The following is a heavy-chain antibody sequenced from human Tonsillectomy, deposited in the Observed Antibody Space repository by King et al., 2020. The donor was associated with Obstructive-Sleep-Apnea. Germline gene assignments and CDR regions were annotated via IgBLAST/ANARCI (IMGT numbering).Heavy chain of an antibody. Sequence: VQLVESGAEVKKPGASVKVSCKASGYTFTSYGISWVRQAPGQGLEWMGWISAYNGNTNYAQKHQCRVTMTTDTSTSTAYMELRSLRSDDTAVYYCARDEIYDILTGYLNWFDPWGQGTLVTVSS. V-gene: IGHV1-18*01. CDR1: GYTFTSYG. CDR2: ISAYNGNT. D-gene: IGHD3-9*01. J-gene: IGHJ5*02. CDR3: ARDEIYDILTGYLNWFDP.